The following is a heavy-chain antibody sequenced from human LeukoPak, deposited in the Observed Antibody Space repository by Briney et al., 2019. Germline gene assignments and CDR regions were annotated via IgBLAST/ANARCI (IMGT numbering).Heavy chain of an antibody. CDR1: GFTFSSYA. V-gene: IGHV3-23*01. Sequence: GGSLRLSCAASGFTFSSYAMSWVRQAPGKGLEWVSAISGSGGSTYYADSVKGRFTISRDNSKNTLYLQMNSLRAEDTAVYYCAKDCCESLYYYYYYMDVWGKGTTVTVSS. CDR3: AKDCCESLYYYYYYMDV. CDR2: ISGSGGST. J-gene: IGHJ6*03.